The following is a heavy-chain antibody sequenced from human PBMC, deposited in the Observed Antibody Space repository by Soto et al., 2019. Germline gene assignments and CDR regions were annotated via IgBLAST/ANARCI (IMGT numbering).Heavy chain of an antibody. J-gene: IGHJ4*02. Sequence: GSLRLSCAASGFTFSSYGMHWVRQAPGKGLEWVAVISYDGSNKYYADSVKGRFTISRDNSKNTLYLQMNSLRAEDTAVYYCAKGMVRGVIITSPFDYWGQGTLVTVSS. CDR1: GFTFSSYG. CDR3: AKGMVRGVIITSPFDY. V-gene: IGHV3-30*18. D-gene: IGHD3-10*01. CDR2: ISYDGSNK.